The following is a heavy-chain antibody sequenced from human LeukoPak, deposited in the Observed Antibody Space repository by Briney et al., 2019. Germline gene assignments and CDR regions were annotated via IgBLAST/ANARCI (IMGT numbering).Heavy chain of an antibody. J-gene: IGHJ4*02. CDR3: ARAPYSYYYDSSGFDY. V-gene: IGHV3-66*01. Sequence: GGSLRLSCAASGFTVSSNYMSWVRQAPGKGLEWVSVIYSGGSTYYADSVKGRFTISRDTSKNTLYLQMNSLRAEDMAVYYCARAPYSYYYDSSGFDYWGQGTLVTVSS. CDR2: IYSGGST. D-gene: IGHD3-22*01. CDR1: GFTVSSNY.